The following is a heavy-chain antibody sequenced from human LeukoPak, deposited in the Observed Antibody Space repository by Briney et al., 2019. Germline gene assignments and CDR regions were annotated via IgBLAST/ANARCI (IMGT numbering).Heavy chain of an antibody. D-gene: IGHD5-24*01. J-gene: IGHJ4*02. V-gene: IGHV1-8*01. CDR2: MNPNSGNT. CDR3: ARDLYGYNPFAGGY. Sequence: ASVKVSCKASGYTFTSYDINWVRQATGQGLEWMGWMNPNSGNTGYAQKFQGRVTMTRNTSISTAYMELSSLRSEDTAVYYCARDLYGYNPFAGGYWGQGTLVTVSS. CDR1: GYTFTSYD.